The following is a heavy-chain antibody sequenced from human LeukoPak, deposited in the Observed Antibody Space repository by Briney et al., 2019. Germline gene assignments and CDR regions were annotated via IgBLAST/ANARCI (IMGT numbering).Heavy chain of an antibody. Sequence: SQTLSLTCTVSGGSISSGSYYWSWIRQPAGKGLEWIGYIYYSGSTNYNPSLKSRVTISVDTSKNQFSLKLSSVTAADTAVYYCARGGHYDILTGYSDAFDIWGQGTMVTVSS. CDR2: IYYSGST. CDR1: GGSISSGSYY. D-gene: IGHD3-9*01. CDR3: ARGGHYDILTGYSDAFDI. V-gene: IGHV4-61*10. J-gene: IGHJ3*02.